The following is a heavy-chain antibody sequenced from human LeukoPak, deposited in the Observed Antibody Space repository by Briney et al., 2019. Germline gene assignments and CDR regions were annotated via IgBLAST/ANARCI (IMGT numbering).Heavy chain of an antibody. Sequence: GGSLQISCQGSGSILNTYWIAGGRQLPGKGLGGGGIIYPGDSDPNFRPSVQGQFKIQADKTISTAYLQWNRLNASHTAIYYCARVHDSSGYYWYFDLWGRGTLVTVSS. CDR1: GSILNTYW. CDR3: ARVHDSSGYYWYFDL. CDR2: IYPGDSDP. D-gene: IGHD3-22*01. J-gene: IGHJ2*01. V-gene: IGHV5-51*01.